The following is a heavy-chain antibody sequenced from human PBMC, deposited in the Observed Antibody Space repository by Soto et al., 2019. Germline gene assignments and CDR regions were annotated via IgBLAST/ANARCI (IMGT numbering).Heavy chain of an antibody. CDR2: IYPGDSDT. Sequence: EVQLVQSGAEVKKPGESLKISCKGSGYNFASYWIGWVRQMPGKGLEWMGIIYPGDSDTSYSPSFQGQVTISADKSINTAYLQWSSLKASDTAAYYCARRFATTEWFDPWGQGTLFTVSS. CDR1: GYNFASYW. J-gene: IGHJ5*02. D-gene: IGHD1-1*01. CDR3: ARRFATTEWFDP. V-gene: IGHV5-51*03.